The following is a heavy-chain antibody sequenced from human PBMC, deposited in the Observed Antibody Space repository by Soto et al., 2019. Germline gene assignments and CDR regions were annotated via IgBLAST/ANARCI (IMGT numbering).Heavy chain of an antibody. V-gene: IGHV2-5*01. CDR3: ARRRPFYGDYYYYFDY. CDR2: IYWNDVQ. Sequence: QITLKESGPTLVKPTQTLTLTCTFSGFSLTTSGVGVGWIRQPPGKALEWLALIYWNDVQRFSPSLRSRLTINQDTSKNQVVLTMTNMDFVDTATYYCARRRPFYGDYYYYFDYWGQGTLVTVSS. D-gene: IGHD4-17*01. CDR1: GFSLTTSGVG. J-gene: IGHJ4*02.